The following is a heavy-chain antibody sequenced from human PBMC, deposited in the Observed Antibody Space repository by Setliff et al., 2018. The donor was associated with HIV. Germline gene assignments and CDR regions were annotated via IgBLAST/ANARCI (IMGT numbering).Heavy chain of an antibody. J-gene: IGHJ6*03. CDR3: ARGEAAAGTSYYYYYMDV. CDR2: IYGSGRT. V-gene: IGHV4-59*08. D-gene: IGHD6-13*01. Sequence: GLEWIGYIYGSGRTFYNPSLKSRVAISADTSKGQFSLRLSYVTAADTAVYYCARGEAAAGTSYYYYYMDVWGKGTTVTVSS.